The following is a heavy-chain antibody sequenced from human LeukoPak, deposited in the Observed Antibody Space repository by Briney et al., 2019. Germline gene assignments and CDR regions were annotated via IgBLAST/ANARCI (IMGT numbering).Heavy chain of an antibody. V-gene: IGHV1-8*03. Sequence: ASVKLSCKASGYTFTFYDIQWVRQAAGQGLEWMGWMNPHSGNTGYAQKFLGRITLTRNTSTSMAYMELTTLKSEDTAVYYCAKDRHAPGRYCSSTICFPFDPWGQGTLVTVSS. CDR3: AKDRHAPGRYCSSTICFPFDP. CDR1: GYTFTFYD. CDR2: MNPHSGNT. J-gene: IGHJ5*02. D-gene: IGHD2-2*01.